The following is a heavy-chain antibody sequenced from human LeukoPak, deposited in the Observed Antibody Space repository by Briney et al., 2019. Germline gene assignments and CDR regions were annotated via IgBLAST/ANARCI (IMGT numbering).Heavy chain of an antibody. CDR2: INPNSGGT. V-gene: IGHV1-2*02. J-gene: IGHJ4*02. CDR1: GYTFSYHY. Sequence: ASVRVSCKASGYTFSYHYIQWVRQAPGQGFDWLGWINPNSGGTDYARKFRGRVTMTRDMSLSTAYMELTRLTYDDTAVYYCARGALDPETVTNYFEYWAQGTLVTVSS. CDR3: ARGALDPETVTNYFEY. D-gene: IGHD4-17*01.